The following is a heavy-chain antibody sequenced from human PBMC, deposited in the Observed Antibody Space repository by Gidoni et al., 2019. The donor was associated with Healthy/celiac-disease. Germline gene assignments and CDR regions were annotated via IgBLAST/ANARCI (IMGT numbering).Heavy chain of an antibody. CDR3: AKDCSGGSCYSDAFDI. V-gene: IGHV3-23*04. CDR2: ISGSGGST. D-gene: IGHD2-15*01. CDR1: GFTFSSYA. Sequence: EVQLVESGGGLVQPGGSLRLSCAASGFTFSSYAMSWVRQAPGKGLEWVSAISGSGGSTYYADSVKGRFTISRDNSKNTLYLQMNSLRAEDTAVYYCAKDCSGGSCYSDAFDIWGQGTMVTVSS. J-gene: IGHJ3*02.